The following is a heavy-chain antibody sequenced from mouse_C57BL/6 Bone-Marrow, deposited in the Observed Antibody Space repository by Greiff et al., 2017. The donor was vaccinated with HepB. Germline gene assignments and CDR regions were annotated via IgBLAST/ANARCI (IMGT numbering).Heavy chain of an antibody. CDR1: GFTFSDYG. Sequence: EVKLVESGGGLVKPGGSLKLSCAASGFTFSDYGMHWVRQAPEKGLEWVAYISSGSSTIYYADTVKGRFTISRDNAKNTLFRQMTSLRSEDTAMYYCARTTVVTYWYFDVWGTGTTVTVSS. CDR3: ARTTVVTYWYFDV. J-gene: IGHJ1*03. V-gene: IGHV5-17*01. D-gene: IGHD1-1*01. CDR2: ISSGSSTI.